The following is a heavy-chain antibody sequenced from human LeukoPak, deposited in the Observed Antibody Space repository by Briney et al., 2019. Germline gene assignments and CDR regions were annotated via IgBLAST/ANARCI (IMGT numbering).Heavy chain of an antibody. CDR2: ISAYNGNT. CDR1: GGTFSSYA. D-gene: IGHD2-2*01. CDR3: ARLPAYCSSTSCYLIDP. Sequence: VASVKVSCKASGGTFSSYAISWVRQAPGQGLEWMGWISAYNGNTNYAQKLQGRVAMTTDTSTSTAYMELRSLRSDDTAVYYCARLPAYCSSTSCYLIDPWGQGTLVTVSS. J-gene: IGHJ5*02. V-gene: IGHV1-18*01.